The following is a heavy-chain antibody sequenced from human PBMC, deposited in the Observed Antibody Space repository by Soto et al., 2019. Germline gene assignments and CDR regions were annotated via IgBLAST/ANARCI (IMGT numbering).Heavy chain of an antibody. CDR3: ARTSVNWGSRGLVDY. CDR1: GFSLSTSGVG. D-gene: IGHD7-27*01. J-gene: IGHJ4*02. Sequence: QITLKESGPTLVQPTQTLTLTCTFSGFSLSTSGVGVGWIRQPPGKALEWLAFLYWDDDKRYSPSLKSRLTITKDTSKNQVLLTMTNTDPVDTATYYCARTSVNWGSRGLVDYWGQGTLVTVAS. V-gene: IGHV2-5*02. CDR2: LYWDDDK.